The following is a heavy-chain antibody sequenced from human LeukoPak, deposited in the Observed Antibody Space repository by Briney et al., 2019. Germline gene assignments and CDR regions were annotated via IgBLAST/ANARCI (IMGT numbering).Heavy chain of an antibody. J-gene: IGHJ5*02. CDR3: ARDTPYCSSTSCWVDP. CDR2: MNPNSGNT. V-gene: IGHV1-8*01. Sequence: ASVKVSCKASGYTFTSYDINWVRQATGQGLEWMGWMNPNSGNTGYAQKFQGRVTMTRNTSISTAYMELSSLRSEDTAVYYCARDTPYCSSTSCWVDPWGQGTLVTVSS. CDR1: GYTFTSYD. D-gene: IGHD2-2*01.